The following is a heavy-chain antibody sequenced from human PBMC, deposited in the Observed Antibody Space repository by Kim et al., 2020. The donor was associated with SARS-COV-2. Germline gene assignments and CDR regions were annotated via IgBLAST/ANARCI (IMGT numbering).Heavy chain of an antibody. CDR2: IYYSGST. V-gene: IGHV4-39*07. Sequence: SETLSLTCTVSGGSISSSSYYWGWIRQPPGKGLEWIGSIYYSGSTYYNPSLKSRVTISVDTSKNQFSLKLSSVTAADTAVYYCARSGYFEPHDYWGQGTLVTVSS. J-gene: IGHJ4*02. D-gene: IGHD3-22*01. CDR3: ARSGYFEPHDY. CDR1: GGSISSSSYY.